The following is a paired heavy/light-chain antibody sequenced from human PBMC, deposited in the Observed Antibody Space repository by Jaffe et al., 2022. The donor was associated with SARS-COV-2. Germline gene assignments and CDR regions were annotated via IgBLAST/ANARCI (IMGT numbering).Heavy chain of an antibody. Sequence: QLQLQESGPGLVKPSETLSLTCTVSGGPMSSTSYYWGWIRQPPGKGLEWIGSIYYGGSTYYKPSLKSRVTISVDTSKSQFSLKLNSVTAADTAVYYCARHTYPLATGWYYFDFWGQGTLVTVSS. CDR3: ARHTYPLATGWYYFDF. CDR1: GGPMSSTSYY. CDR2: IYYGGST. D-gene: IGHD6-19*01. J-gene: IGHJ4*02. V-gene: IGHV4-39*01.
Light chain of an antibody. CDR3: QVWDSSGDHQDMV. CDR2: EDN. Sequence: SYVLTQPPSVSVAPGQTARITCGGNIIESKSVHWYQQKPGQAPVLVVYEDNDRPSGIPERFSGSNSGNTATLTISRVEAGDEADYSCQVWDSSGDHQDMVFGGGTKLTVL. J-gene: IGLJ3*02. V-gene: IGLV3-21*02. CDR1: IIESKS.